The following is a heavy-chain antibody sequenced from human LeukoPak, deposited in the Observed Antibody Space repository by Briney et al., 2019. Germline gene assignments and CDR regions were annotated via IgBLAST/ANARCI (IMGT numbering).Heavy chain of an antibody. CDR2: IYYSGST. CDR3: ATQGGTSAEYYFDY. D-gene: IGHD2-2*01. V-gene: IGHV4-39*01. J-gene: IGHJ4*02. CDR1: GGSISSSSYS. Sequence: SETLSLTCTVSGGSISSSSYSWGWIRQPPGKGLEWIGTIYYSGSTYYNPSLKSRVSISVDTSKSQFSLKLTSVTAADAAVYYCATQGGTSAEYYFDYWGQGTLVTVSS.